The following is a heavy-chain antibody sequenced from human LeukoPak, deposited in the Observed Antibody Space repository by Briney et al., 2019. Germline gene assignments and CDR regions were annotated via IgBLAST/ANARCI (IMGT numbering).Heavy chain of an antibody. V-gene: IGHV4-59*01. J-gene: IGHJ4*02. CDR3: ARGIESYGDYGY. CDR1: GGSISGSY. Sequence: SETLSLTCTVSGGSISGSYWSWVRQQPGKGREWNAYMYNSGSTNSNPSLKSPVTISIDTSKNQFSLKLSSLTAADTAIYYCARGIESYGDYGYWGQGILVTVSS. CDR2: MYNSGST. D-gene: IGHD4-17*01.